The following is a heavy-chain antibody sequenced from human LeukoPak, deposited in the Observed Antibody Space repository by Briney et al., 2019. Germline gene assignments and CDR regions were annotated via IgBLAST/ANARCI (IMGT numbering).Heavy chain of an antibody. CDR3: ARVVLAVAGYYFDY. D-gene: IGHD6-19*01. V-gene: IGHV4-4*02. CDR1: GGSISSSNW. J-gene: IGHJ4*02. Sequence: PSETLSLTCAVSGGSISSSNWWSWVCQPPGKGLEWIGEIYHSGSTNYNPSLKSRVTISVDKSKNQFSLKLSSVTAADTAVYYCARVVLAVAGYYFDYWGQGTLVTVSS. CDR2: IYHSGST.